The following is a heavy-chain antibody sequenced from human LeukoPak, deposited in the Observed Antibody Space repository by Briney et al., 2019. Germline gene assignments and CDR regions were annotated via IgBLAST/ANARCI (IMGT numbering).Heavy chain of an antibody. D-gene: IGHD3-22*01. CDR2: IRSKANSYAT. CDR3: ARVIRAVFDYDSSGYQNPDAFDI. J-gene: IGHJ3*02. Sequence: GGSLRLSCAASGFTFSGSAMHWVRQASGEGLDWVGRIRSKANSYATAYAASVKGRFTISRDDSKNTAYLQMNSLKTEDTAVYYCARVIRAVFDYDSSGYQNPDAFDIWGQGTMVTVSS. CDR1: GFTFSGSA. V-gene: IGHV3-73*01.